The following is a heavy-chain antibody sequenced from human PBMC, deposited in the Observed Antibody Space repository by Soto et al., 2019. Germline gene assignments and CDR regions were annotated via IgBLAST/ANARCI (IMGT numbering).Heavy chain of an antibody. Sequence: SETLSLTCTVSGGSISSGGYYWSWIRQHLGKGLEWIGYIYYSGSTYYNPSLKSRVTISVDTSKNQFSLKLSSVTAADTAVYYCARTYDGSGPNSGGYSFDIWGQGTMVT. CDR3: ARTYDGSGPNSGGYSFDI. D-gene: IGHD3-22*01. V-gene: IGHV4-31*03. CDR1: GGSISSGGYY. CDR2: IYYSGST. J-gene: IGHJ3*02.